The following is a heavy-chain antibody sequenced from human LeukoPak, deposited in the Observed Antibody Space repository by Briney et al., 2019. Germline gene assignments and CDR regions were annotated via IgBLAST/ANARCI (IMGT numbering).Heavy chain of an antibody. CDR1: GFIFSNYA. D-gene: IGHD3-9*01. V-gene: IGHV3-23*01. CDR2: IGGRDGGT. Sequence: HPGGSLRLSCAASGFIFSNYAMSWVRQAPGKGLEWVSAIGGRDGGTYYADSVKGRFTVSRDDPKNTLYLQMNTLRAEDTAVYYCAKWGDYDILTGYYDSDYWGQGTLVTVSS. J-gene: IGHJ4*02. CDR3: AKWGDYDILTGYYDSDY.